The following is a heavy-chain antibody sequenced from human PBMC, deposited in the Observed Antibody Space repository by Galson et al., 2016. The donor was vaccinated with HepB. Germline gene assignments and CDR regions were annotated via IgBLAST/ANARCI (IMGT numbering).Heavy chain of an antibody. J-gene: IGHJ5*02. CDR3: VRDRIQHHFASTLGGS. CDR1: GDVFITYG. D-gene: IGHD2/OR15-2a*01. V-gene: IGHV1-18*01. Sequence: SVKVSCKASGDVFITYGISWVRQAPGQGLEWMGWIGANNGNTNYAQKFQDRVTMTTETSPTTTDLELRSLRSDDTAVYYCVRDRIQHHFASTLGGSWGQGTLVTVSS. CDR2: IGANNGNT.